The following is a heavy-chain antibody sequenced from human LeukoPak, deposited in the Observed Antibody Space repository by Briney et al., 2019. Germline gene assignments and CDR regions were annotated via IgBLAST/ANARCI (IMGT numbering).Heavy chain of an antibody. V-gene: IGHV3-21*01. CDR2: ISSGGANK. Sequence: GGSLRLSCTASGFTFRSYAMNWVRQAPGKGLEWVSSISSGGANKYYADSVKGRFTISRDNAKNSLYLQVNSLRAEDTAVYYCARDFYGSGSYPHDAFDFWGQGTMVTVSS. J-gene: IGHJ3*01. CDR1: GFTFRSYA. CDR3: ARDFYGSGSYPHDAFDF. D-gene: IGHD3-10*01.